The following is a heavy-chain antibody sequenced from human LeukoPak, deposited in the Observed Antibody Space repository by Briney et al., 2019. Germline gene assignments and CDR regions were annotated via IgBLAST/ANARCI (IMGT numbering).Heavy chain of an antibody. Sequence: GGSLRLSCAASGFTVSSNYMNWVRQAPGKGLEWVSVIYGGGNIYYADSVKGRFTISRDNSKNTLYLEMNSLRAEDTAVYYCARGAGYNYPYYFDYWGQGTLVTVSS. D-gene: IGHD5-24*01. CDR1: GFTVSSNY. J-gene: IGHJ4*02. V-gene: IGHV3-53*01. CDR3: ARGAGYNYPYYFDY. CDR2: IYGGGNI.